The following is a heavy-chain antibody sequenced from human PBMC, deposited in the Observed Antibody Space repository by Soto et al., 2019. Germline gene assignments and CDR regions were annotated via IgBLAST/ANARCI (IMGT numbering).Heavy chain of an antibody. J-gene: IGHJ5*02. Sequence: GASVKVSCKASGYTFTSYAMHWVRQAPGQRLEWMGWINAGNSDTKYSQKFQGRVTITSDTSASTAYMELSSLRSEDTAVYYCARASIVPAAKRPLDPWGQGTLVTVSS. D-gene: IGHD2-2*01. CDR1: GYTFTSYA. CDR3: ARASIVPAAKRPLDP. V-gene: IGHV1-3*01. CDR2: INAGNSDT.